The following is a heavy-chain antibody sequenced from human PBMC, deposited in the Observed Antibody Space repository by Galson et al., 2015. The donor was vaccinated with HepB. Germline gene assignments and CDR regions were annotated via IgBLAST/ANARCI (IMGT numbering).Heavy chain of an antibody. J-gene: IGHJ4*02. CDR2: ISGSGGST. CDR1: GFTFSSYG. D-gene: IGHD2-15*01. CDR3: AKDRVCSGGSCYFDY. V-gene: IGHV3-23*01. Sequence: SLRLSCAASGFTFSSYGMHWVRQAPGKGLEWVSAISGSGGSTYYADSVKGRFTISRDNSKNTLYLQMNSLRAEDTAVYYCAKDRVCSGGSCYFDYWGQGTLVTVSS.